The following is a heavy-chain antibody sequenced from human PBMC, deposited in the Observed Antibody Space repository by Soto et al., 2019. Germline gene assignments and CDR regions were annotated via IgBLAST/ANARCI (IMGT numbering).Heavy chain of an antibody. CDR2: IIPIFGTA. V-gene: IGHV1-69*06. CDR3: APFLEPGRFQR. Sequence: SVKVSCKASGGTFSIYAISLVRQAPGQWLEWMGGIIPIFGTANYAQKFQGRVTITAHKSTSTAYMELSSLRSEDTAVYSCAPFLEPGRFQRWGQRTLVTVSS. D-gene: IGHD3-3*01. J-gene: IGHJ1*01. CDR1: GGTFSIYA.